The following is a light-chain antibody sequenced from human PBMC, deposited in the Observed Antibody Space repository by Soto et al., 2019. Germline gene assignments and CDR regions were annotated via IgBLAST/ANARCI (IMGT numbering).Light chain of an antibody. V-gene: IGLV1-51*01. Sequence: QSVLTQPPSVSAAPGQKVSISCSGSSSSIGGNSVSWYQQLPGTAPKLLIYDDNKRPSGIPDRFSGSKSGTSATLGITGFQTGDEADYYCGSWDSRLSAYLFGNGTKV. J-gene: IGLJ1*01. CDR1: SSSIGGNS. CDR2: DDN. CDR3: GSWDSRLSAYL.